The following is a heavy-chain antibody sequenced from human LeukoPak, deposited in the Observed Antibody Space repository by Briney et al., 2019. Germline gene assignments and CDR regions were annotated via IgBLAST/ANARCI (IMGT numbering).Heavy chain of an antibody. CDR1: GGSISSSSYY. J-gene: IGHJ4*02. V-gene: IGHV4-39*01. CDR3: ARHWVNVGGAFFYFDY. D-gene: IGHD1-26*01. CDR2: IYYSGST. Sequence: PSETLSLTCTVSGGSISSSSYYWGWIRQPPGKGLEWIGSIYYSGSTYYNPSLKSRVTISVDTSKNQFSLKLSSVTAADTAVYYCARHWVNVGGAFFYFDYWGQGTLVTVSS.